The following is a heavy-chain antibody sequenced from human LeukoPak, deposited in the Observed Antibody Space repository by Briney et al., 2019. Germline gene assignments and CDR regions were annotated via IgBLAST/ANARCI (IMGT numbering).Heavy chain of an antibody. V-gene: IGHV4-59*08. Sequence: PSGTLSLTCTASGGSISSYDWNWIRQAPGKGLEWMGYIYYSGSTNYNPSLKSRVTILVDSSKNQFSLKLSSVTAADTAVYYCARCDSSGYLNYYFDYWGQGTLVTVSS. CDR2: IYYSGST. CDR1: GGSISSYD. D-gene: IGHD3-22*01. CDR3: ARCDSSGYLNYYFDY. J-gene: IGHJ4*02.